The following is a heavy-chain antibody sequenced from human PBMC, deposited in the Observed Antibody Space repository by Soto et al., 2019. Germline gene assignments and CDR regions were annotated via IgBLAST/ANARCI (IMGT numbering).Heavy chain of an antibody. CDR2: IIPILGIA. D-gene: IGHD2-2*01. CDR3: ARDVPQYGGYYYYGMDV. J-gene: IGHJ6*02. Sequence: QVQLVQSGAEVKKPGSSVKVSCKASGGTFSSYTISWVRQAPGQGLEWMGRIIPILGIANYAQKFQGRVTITADKSTSTAYMELSSLRSEDTAVYYCARDVPQYGGYYYYGMDVWGQGTTVTVSS. CDR1: GGTFSSYT. V-gene: IGHV1-69*08.